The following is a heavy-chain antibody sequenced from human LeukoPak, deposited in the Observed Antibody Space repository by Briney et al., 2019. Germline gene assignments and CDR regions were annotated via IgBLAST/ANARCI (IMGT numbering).Heavy chain of an antibody. D-gene: IGHD3-16*01. CDR2: IYTSGST. CDR1: GGSFSGYY. J-gene: IGHJ3*02. CDR3: ARLGVSSTWVAFDI. Sequence: PSETLSLTCAVYGGSFSGYYWSWIRQPPGKGLEWIGRIYTSGSTNYNPSLKSRVTMSVDTSKNQFSLKLSSVTAADTAVYYCARLGVSSTWVAFDIWGQGTMVTVSS. V-gene: IGHV4-59*10.